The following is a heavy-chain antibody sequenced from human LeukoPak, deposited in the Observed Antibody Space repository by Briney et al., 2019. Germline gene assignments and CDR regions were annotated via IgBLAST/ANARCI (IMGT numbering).Heavy chain of an antibody. CDR2: IYTSGST. J-gene: IGHJ4*02. CDR1: GGSISSGSYY. Sequence: SETLSLTCTVSGGSISSGSYYWSWIRQPAGKGLEWIGRIYTSGSTNYNPSLKSRVTMSVDTSKNQFSLKLSSVTAADTAVYYCARDPIFISSSWYAVDYWGQGTLVTVSS. D-gene: IGHD6-13*01. CDR3: ARDPIFISSSWYAVDY. V-gene: IGHV4-61*02.